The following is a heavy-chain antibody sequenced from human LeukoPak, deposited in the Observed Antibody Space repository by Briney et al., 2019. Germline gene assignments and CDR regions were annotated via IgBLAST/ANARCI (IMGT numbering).Heavy chain of an antibody. CDR3: ARDGWVDY. CDR2: ITSSSSYI. V-gene: IGHV3-21*01. J-gene: IGHJ4*02. Sequence: GGSLRLSCAASGLTFSSYSMNSVRQAPGKGLEWVSSITSSSSYIYYADSVKGRFTISRDNAKNSLYLQMNSLRAEDTAVYYCARDGWVDYWGQGTLVTVSS. CDR1: GLTFSSYS. D-gene: IGHD3-10*01.